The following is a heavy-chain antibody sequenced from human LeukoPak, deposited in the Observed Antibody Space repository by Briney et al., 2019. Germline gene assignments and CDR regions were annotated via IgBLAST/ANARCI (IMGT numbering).Heavy chain of an antibody. CDR1: GGSIGSGGYY. J-gene: IGHJ4*02. Sequence: PSETLSLTCTVSGGSIGSGGYYWSWIRQHPGKGLEWIGYIYYSGSTYYNPSLKSRVTISVDTSKNQFSLKLSSVTAADTAVYYCARQEMATIMFDYWGQGTLVTVSS. CDR2: IYYSGST. CDR3: ARQEMATIMFDY. D-gene: IGHD5-24*01. V-gene: IGHV4-31*03.